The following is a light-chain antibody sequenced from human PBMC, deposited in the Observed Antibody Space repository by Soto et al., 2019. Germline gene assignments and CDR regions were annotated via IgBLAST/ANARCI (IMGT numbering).Light chain of an antibody. CDR1: RSVSSY. CDR2: DAF. V-gene: IGKV3-11*01. J-gene: IGKJ4*01. CDR3: QQRSNWPLT. Sequence: EIVLTQSPATLSLSPGERATLSCRASRSVSSYLAWYQQKPGQAPRLLIYDAFNRATGIPARFSGSGSGTDFTLTVSSLEPEDFAVYYCQQRSNWPLTFGGGTKVDI.